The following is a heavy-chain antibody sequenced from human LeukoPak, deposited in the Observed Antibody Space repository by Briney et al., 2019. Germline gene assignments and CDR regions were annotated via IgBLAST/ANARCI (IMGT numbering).Heavy chain of an antibody. CDR3: ARARSDDYGDYYDAFDI. D-gene: IGHD4-17*01. V-gene: IGHV3-21*01. CDR2: ISSSSSYI. Sequence: GGSLRLSCVASGFTFSSYSMNWVRQAPGKGLEWVSSISSSSSYIYYADSVKGRFTISRDNAKNSLYLQMNSLRAEDTAVYYCARARSDDYGDYYDAFDIWGQGTMVTVSS. CDR1: GFTFSSYS. J-gene: IGHJ3*02.